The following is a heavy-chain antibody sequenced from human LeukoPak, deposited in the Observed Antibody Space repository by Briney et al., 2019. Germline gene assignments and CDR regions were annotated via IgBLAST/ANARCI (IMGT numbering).Heavy chain of an antibody. CDR1: GFTFSSYW. J-gene: IGHJ4*02. D-gene: IGHD3-10*01. Sequence: PGGSLRLSCAASGFTFSSYWMSWVRQAPGKGLEWVANIKQDGSEKYYVDSVKGRFTISRDNAKNSLYLQMNSLGAEDTAVYYCARVRRITMVRGTTEYYFDYWGQGTLVTVSS. CDR3: ARVRRITMVRGTTEYYFDY. CDR2: IKQDGSEK. V-gene: IGHV3-7*01.